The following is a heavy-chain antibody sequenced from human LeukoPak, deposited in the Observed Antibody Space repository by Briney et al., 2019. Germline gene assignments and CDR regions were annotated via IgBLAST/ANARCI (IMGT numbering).Heavy chain of an antibody. CDR3: AKDLQYQLLSPFDY. J-gene: IGHJ4*02. Sequence: PGGSLRLSCAASGCTFSSYAMSWVRQAPGKGLEWVGAISGSGGSTYYADSVKGRFTISRDNSKNTLYLQMNSLRAEDTAVYYCAKDLQYQLLSPFDYWGQGTLVTVSS. V-gene: IGHV3-23*01. CDR1: GCTFSSYA. CDR2: ISGSGGST. D-gene: IGHD2-2*01.